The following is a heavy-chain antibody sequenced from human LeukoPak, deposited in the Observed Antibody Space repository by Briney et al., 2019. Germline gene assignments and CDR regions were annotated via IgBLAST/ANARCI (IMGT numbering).Heavy chain of an antibody. CDR2: IYSSGST. J-gene: IGHJ4*02. Sequence: PSETLSLTCTVSGGSISSYSLSWIRQPAGKGLEWIGHIYSSGSTNYNPSLRSRVTMSVDASKNQFSLKLSSVTAADTAVYYCAREGMGLDYWGQGTLVTVSS. D-gene: IGHD1-14*01. V-gene: IGHV4-4*07. CDR3: AREGMGLDY. CDR1: GGSISSYS.